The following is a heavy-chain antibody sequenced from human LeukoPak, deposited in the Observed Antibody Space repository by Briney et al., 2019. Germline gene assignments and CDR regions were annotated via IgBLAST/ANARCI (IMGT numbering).Heavy chain of an antibody. D-gene: IGHD1-7*01. CDR2: IYYSGST. J-gene: IGHJ4*02. V-gene: IGHV4-39*07. Sequence: SETLSLTCTVSGGSISSSSYYWGWIRQPPGKGLEWIGSIYYSGSTYYNPSLKSRVTISVDTSKNQFSLKLSSVTAADTAVYYCARDLAEYNWNLIDYWGQGTLVTVSS. CDR3: ARDLAEYNWNLIDY. CDR1: GGSISSSSYY.